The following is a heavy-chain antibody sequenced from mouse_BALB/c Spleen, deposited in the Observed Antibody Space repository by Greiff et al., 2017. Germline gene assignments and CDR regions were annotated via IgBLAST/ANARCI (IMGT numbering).Heavy chain of an antibody. V-gene: IGHV1-80*01. J-gene: IGHJ2*01. CDR2: IYPGDGDT. Sequence: VQLQESGAELVRPGSSVKISCKASGYAFSSYWMNWVKQRPGQGLEWIGQIYPGDGDTNYNGKFKGKATLTADKSSSTAYMQLSSLTSEDSAVYFCARGTTVVKIFDYWGQGTTLTVSS. CDR1: GYAFSSYW. D-gene: IGHD1-1*01. CDR3: ARGTTVVKIFDY.